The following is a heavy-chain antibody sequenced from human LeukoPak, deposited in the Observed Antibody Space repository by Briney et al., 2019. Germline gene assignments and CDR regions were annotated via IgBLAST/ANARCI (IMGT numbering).Heavy chain of an antibody. CDR2: ISRDGGDT. CDR1: GFTFNNYG. V-gene: IGHV3-23*01. D-gene: IGHD3-22*01. J-gene: IGHJ4*02. CDR3: AKLGHTSGYYARHSDY. Sequence: GGSLRLSCAASGFTFNNYGMSWVRQAPGRGLEWVSAISRDGGDTFYADSVKGRFTISRGNSKNTVYLQMNSLRAEDTALYYCAKLGHTSGYYARHSDYWGQGTLVTVSS.